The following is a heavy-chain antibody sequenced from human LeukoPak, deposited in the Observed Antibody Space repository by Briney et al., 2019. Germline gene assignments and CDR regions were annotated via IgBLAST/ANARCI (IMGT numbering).Heavy chain of an antibody. D-gene: IGHD6-13*01. CDR2: IYNRGST. J-gene: IGHJ4*02. Sequence: KTSETLSLTCIGSDDSVNTYYCSWIRQAPGKGLEWIGYIYNRGSTKYNPSLKSRVTISVDTSKNQFSLKLSSVTAADTAVYYCARGTYSSSWYLHFDYWGQGTLVTVSS. CDR3: ARGTYSSSWYLHFDY. V-gene: IGHV4-59*02. CDR1: DDSVNTYY.